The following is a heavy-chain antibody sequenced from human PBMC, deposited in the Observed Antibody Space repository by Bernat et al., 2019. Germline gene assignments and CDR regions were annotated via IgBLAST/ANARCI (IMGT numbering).Heavy chain of an antibody. CDR3: AKDPYYYDSSGQDY. J-gene: IGHJ4*02. D-gene: IGHD3-22*01. Sequence: EVQLLESGGGLVQPGGSLRLSCAASGFTFSSYAMSWVRQAPGKGLEWVSAISGSGGSTYYADSVKGRFTTSRDNSKNTLYLQMNSRRAEDTAVYDCAKDPYYYDSSGQDYWGQGTLVTVSS. CDR2: ISGSGGST. CDR1: GFTFSSYA. V-gene: IGHV3-23*01.